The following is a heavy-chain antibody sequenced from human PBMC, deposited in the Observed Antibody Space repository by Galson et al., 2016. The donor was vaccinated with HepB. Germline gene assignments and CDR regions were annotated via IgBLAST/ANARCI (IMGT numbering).Heavy chain of an antibody. Sequence: SLRLSCAASGFSFTNFAMTWVRQAPGKGLEWVSTINGGGGKTNYAESVKGRFTLSRDNSKNTLYLQLNSLRVEDTGVYYCAGAPLAAREYYYYGMDVWGQGTTVTVSS. CDR1: GFSFTNFA. D-gene: IGHD6-6*01. V-gene: IGHV3-23*01. CDR2: INGGGGKT. CDR3: AGAPLAAREYYYYGMDV. J-gene: IGHJ6*02.